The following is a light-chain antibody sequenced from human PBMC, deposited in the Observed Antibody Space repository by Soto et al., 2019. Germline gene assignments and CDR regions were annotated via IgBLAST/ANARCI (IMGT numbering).Light chain of an antibody. CDR1: SSDVGSYNR. V-gene: IGLV2-18*02. Sequence: QSALTQPPSVSGSPGQSVAISCTGTSSDVGSYNRVSWYQQPPGTAPKLIISEVSNRPSGVPDRFSGSKSGNTASLTISGLQAEDEADYYCSSFITSDTYVFGTGTELTVL. J-gene: IGLJ1*01. CDR3: SSFITSDTYV. CDR2: EVS.